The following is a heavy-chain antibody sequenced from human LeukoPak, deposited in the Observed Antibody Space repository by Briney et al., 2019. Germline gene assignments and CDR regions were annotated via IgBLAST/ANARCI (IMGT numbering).Heavy chain of an antibody. J-gene: IGHJ3*02. V-gene: IGHV3-13*01. CDR2: IGTAGDT. D-gene: IGHD3-3*01. Sequence: GGSLKLSCAASGFTFSSYDMHWVRQATGKGLEWVSAIGTAGDTYYPGSVKGRFTISRENAKNSLYLQMSSLRAEDTAVYYCARELRSVDAFDIWGQGTMVTVSP. CDR3: ARELRSVDAFDI. CDR1: GFTFSSYD.